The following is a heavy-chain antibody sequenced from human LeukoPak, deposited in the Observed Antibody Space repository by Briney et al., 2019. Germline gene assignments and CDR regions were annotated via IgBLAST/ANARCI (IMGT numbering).Heavy chain of an antibody. V-gene: IGHV3-33*01. J-gene: IGHJ4*02. Sequence: GGSQRLSCAASGFMFNSCGFHWVRQAPGKGLEWVAVIWYDGTYKFYGDSVKGRFTISRDNSKSTVYLQMNSLRVEDTAVYYCATDRGDGYKGFDYWGQGTLVTVSS. CDR3: ATDRGDGYKGFDY. CDR1: GFMFNSCG. D-gene: IGHD5-24*01. CDR2: IWYDGTYK.